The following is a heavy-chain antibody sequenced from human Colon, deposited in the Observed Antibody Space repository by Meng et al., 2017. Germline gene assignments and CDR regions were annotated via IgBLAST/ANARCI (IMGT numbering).Heavy chain of an antibody. CDR3: ATGPGYSSGLDS. CDR1: GGSLSSGNDY. D-gene: IGHD6-19*01. J-gene: IGHJ4*02. Sequence: QGELAESGPGPVRPSETLSLTCTASGGSLSSGNDYWGWIRQAPGKGLEWIGYISYSGNSLYNPSLKSRVDISTDTSRRQCSLKFNSVTAADTAIYYCATGPGYSSGLDSWGRGALVTVSS. CDR2: ISYSGNS. V-gene: IGHV4-61*01.